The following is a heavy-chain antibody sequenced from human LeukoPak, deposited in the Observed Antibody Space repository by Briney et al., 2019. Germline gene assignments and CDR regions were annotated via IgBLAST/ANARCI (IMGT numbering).Heavy chain of an antibody. CDR3: TGGQAYYFDY. Sequence: GGSLRLSCAASGFTFDDSGMHWVRQAPGKGLEWVSGISWNSGYIGYADSVKGRFAISRDNAKNSLYLQMNSLRPEDTALYYCTGGQAYYFDYWGQGTLVTVSS. V-gene: IGHV3-9*01. CDR2: ISWNSGYI. D-gene: IGHD1-14*01. CDR1: GFTFDDSG. J-gene: IGHJ4*02.